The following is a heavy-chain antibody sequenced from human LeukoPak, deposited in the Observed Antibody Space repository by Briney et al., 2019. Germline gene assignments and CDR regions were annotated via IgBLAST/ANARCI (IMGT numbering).Heavy chain of an antibody. J-gene: IGHJ4*02. CDR2: INHSGNT. CDR1: GGSFSGYY. D-gene: IGHD6-13*01. V-gene: IGHV4-34*01. Sequence: SETLSLTCAVYGGSFSGYYWSWIRQPPGKGLEWIGEINHSGNTNYNPSLKSRVTISVDTSKNQFSLKLSSVTAADTAVYYCARGFGKGIAAAGYDYWGQGTLVTVSS. CDR3: ARGFGKGIAAAGYDY.